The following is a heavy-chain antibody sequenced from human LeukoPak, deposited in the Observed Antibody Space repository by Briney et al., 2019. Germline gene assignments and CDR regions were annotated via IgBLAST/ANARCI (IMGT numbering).Heavy chain of an antibody. Sequence: QPGGSLRLSCAASGFTFSSYGMHWVRQAPGKGLEWVAVISYDGSNKYYADSVKGRFTISRDNSKNTLYLQMNSLRAEDTAVYYCEIAVAGPWGGYWGPGTLVTVSS. CDR1: GFTFSSYG. D-gene: IGHD6-19*01. CDR2: ISYDGSNK. CDR3: EIAVAGPWGGY. V-gene: IGHV3-30*03. J-gene: IGHJ4*02.